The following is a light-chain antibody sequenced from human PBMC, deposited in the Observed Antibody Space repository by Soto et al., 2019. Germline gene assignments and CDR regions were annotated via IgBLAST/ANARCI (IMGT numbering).Light chain of an antibody. J-gene: IGKJ4*01. V-gene: IGKV1-9*01. Sequence: DIQLTQSPSLLSAFVGDTVTITCRASQAMSTYLAWYQQKPEKVPKLLIRSASTLQSGVPPRFSGGGSGTEFTLTISTLQPDDSGIYYCQQLNGYQLAFGGGTNVEIK. CDR1: QAMSTY. CDR3: QQLNGYQLA. CDR2: SAS.